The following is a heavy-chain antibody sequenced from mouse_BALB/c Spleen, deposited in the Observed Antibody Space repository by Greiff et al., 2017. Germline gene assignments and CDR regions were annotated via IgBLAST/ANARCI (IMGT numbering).Heavy chain of an antibody. CDR2: INPSNGRT. Sequence: VQLQQPGAELVKPGASVKLSCKASGYTFTSYWMHWVKQRPGQGLEWIGEINPSNGRTNYNEKFKSKATLTVDKSSSTAYMQLSSLTSEDSAVYYCARYYDYYAMDYWGQGTSVTVSS. CDR1: GYTFTSYW. J-gene: IGHJ4*01. CDR3: ARYYDYYAMDY. D-gene: IGHD1-1*02. V-gene: IGHV1S81*02.